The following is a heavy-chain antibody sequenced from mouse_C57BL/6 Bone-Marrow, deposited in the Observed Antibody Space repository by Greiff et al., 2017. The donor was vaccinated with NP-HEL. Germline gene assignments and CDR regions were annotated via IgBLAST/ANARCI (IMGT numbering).Heavy chain of an antibody. J-gene: IGHJ3*01. CDR2: IFPGSGST. CDR1: GYTFTDYY. D-gene: IGHD2-4*01. Sequence: QVQLQQSGPELVKPGASVKISCKASGYTFTDYYINWVKQRPGQGLEWIGWIFPGSGSTYYNEKFKGKATLTVDKSSSTAYMLLSSLTSEDSAVYFCARSGLWDYDPWFAYWGQGTLVTVSA. V-gene: IGHV1-75*01. CDR3: ARSGLWDYDPWFAY.